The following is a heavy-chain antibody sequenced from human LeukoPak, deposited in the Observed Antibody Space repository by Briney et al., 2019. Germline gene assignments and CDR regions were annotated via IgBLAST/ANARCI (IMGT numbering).Heavy chain of an antibody. CDR3: ASVTVLGKWNAFDS. D-gene: IGHD7-27*01. CDR2: INSDGSST. Sequence: GGSLSLSCAVSGFPFRSYWMHWVRQAPGKWLVGVSGINSDGSSTNYADSVKGRFTIYRDNAKNTLYLQMNSVRAEDTAVYYCASVTVLGKWNAFDSWGQGTMVTVS. J-gene: IGHJ3*02. CDR1: GFPFRSYW. V-gene: IGHV3-74*01.